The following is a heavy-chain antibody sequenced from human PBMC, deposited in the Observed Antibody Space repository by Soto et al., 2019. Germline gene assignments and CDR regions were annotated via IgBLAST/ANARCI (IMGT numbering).Heavy chain of an antibody. J-gene: IGHJ4*02. CDR2: INPNSGGT. D-gene: IGHD1-26*01. CDR3: ARDTPILFGDSGQAFDY. V-gene: IGHV1-2*04. Sequence: ASVKVSCKASGYTFTGYYMHWVRQAPGQGLEWMGWINPNSGGTNYAQKFQGWVTMTRDTSISTAYMELSRLRSDDTAVYYCARDTPILFGDSGQAFDYWGQGPLVTVSS. CDR1: GYTFTGYY.